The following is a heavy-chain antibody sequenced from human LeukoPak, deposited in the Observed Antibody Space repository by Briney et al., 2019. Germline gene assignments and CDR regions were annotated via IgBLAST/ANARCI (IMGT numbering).Heavy chain of an antibody. Sequence: GGSLRLSCAASGLTVSSNHMSWVRQAPGKGLEWVSAISGSGGSTYYADSVKGRFTISRDNSKNTLYLQMNSLRAEDTAVYYCAKDGRGRYFLSWGQGTLVTVSS. V-gene: IGHV3-23*01. CDR1: GLTVSSNH. D-gene: IGHD3-9*01. CDR2: ISGSGGST. CDR3: AKDGRGRYFLS. J-gene: IGHJ5*02.